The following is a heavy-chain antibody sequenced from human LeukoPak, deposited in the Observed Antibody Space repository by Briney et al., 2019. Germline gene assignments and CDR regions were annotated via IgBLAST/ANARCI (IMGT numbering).Heavy chain of an antibody. V-gene: IGHV1-69*05. Sequence: SVKVSCKASGGTFSSYAISWVRQAPGQGLEWMGGIIPIFGTANYAQKFQGRVTITTDESTSTAYMELSSLRSEDTAVYYCATPNGLGSSWYYFDYWGQGTLVTVFS. D-gene: IGHD6-13*01. J-gene: IGHJ4*02. CDR3: ATPNGLGSSWYYFDY. CDR2: IIPIFGTA. CDR1: GGTFSSYA.